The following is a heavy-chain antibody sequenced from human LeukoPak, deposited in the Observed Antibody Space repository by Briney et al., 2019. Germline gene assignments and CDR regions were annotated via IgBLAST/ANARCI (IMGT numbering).Heavy chain of an antibody. CDR2: INPNSGGT. V-gene: IGHV1-2*06. Sequence: ASVKVSCKASGYTFTGYYMHWVRQAPGQGLEWMGRINPNSGGTNYAQKFQGRVTMTRDTSISTAYMELSRLRSDDTAVYYCARDPDSSGLYGMDVWGQGTTVTVSS. D-gene: IGHD6-25*01. CDR1: GYTFTGYY. CDR3: ARDPDSSGLYGMDV. J-gene: IGHJ6*02.